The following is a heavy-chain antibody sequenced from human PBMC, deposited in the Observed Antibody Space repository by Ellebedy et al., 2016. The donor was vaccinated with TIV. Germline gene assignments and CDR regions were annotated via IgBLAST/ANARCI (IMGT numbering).Heavy chain of an antibody. Sequence: ASVKVSXKASGYTFTSYGISWVRQAPGQGLEWMGWISAYNGNTNYAQKFQGRVTMTRDTSISTAHMELSRLRSDDTAVYYCARVPEAKAGYYDYWGQGTLVTVSS. V-gene: IGHV1-18*01. J-gene: IGHJ4*02. CDR3: ARVPEAKAGYYDY. D-gene: IGHD1-14*01. CDR2: ISAYNGNT. CDR1: GYTFTSYG.